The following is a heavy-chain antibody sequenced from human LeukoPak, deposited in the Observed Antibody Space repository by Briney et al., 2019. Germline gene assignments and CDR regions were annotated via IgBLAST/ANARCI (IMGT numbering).Heavy chain of an antibody. CDR3: ARGTRSYDP. V-gene: IGHV3-48*01. D-gene: IGHD1-7*01. J-gene: IGHJ5*02. Sequence: GGSLRFSCAASGFTFSSYSMNWVRQAPGKGLEWVSYISSSSSTIYYADSVKGRFTISRDNAKNSLYLQMNSLRAEDTAVYYCARGTRSYDPWGQGTLVTVSS. CDR2: ISSSSSTI. CDR1: GFTFSSYS.